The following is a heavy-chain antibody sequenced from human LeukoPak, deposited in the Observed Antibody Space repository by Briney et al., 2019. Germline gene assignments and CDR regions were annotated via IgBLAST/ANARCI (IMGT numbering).Heavy chain of an antibody. J-gene: IGHJ4*02. CDR3: ARANFLYCSSTTCLFDY. D-gene: IGHD2-2*01. Sequence: ASVKVSCTASGYTFTDYYMHWVRQAPGQGFEWMGWINPNDGDKNYAQKFQGRVTMTRETSISTAHMEVSRLRSDDTAVYYCARANFLYCSSTTCLFDYWGQGTLVTVSS. CDR2: INPNDGDK. V-gene: IGHV1-2*02. CDR1: GYTFTDYY.